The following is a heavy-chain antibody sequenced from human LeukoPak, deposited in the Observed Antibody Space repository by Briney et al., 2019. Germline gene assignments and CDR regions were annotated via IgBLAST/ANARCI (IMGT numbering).Heavy chain of an antibody. J-gene: IGHJ4*02. V-gene: IGHV1-18*01. CDR3: ARSSLYYYDSSGLDY. Sequence: GASVKVSCKASGYTFTSYGISWVRQAPGQGLEWMGWISAYNGNTNYAQKLQGRVTMTTDTSTSTAYMELRSLRSDDTAVYYCARSSLYYYDSSGLDYWGQGTLVTVSS. CDR1: GYTFTSYG. CDR2: ISAYNGNT. D-gene: IGHD3-22*01.